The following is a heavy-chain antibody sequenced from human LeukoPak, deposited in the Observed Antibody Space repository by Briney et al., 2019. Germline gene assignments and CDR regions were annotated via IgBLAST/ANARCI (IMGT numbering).Heavy chain of an antibody. CDR2: ILSSGTT. CDR3: ARAPGLVISHRGXXXSYXMDV. V-gene: IGHV4-59*01. J-gene: IGHJ6*02. CDR1: GGAISSYY. D-gene: IGHD3/OR15-3a*01. Sequence: SETLSLTCTVSGGAISSYYWSWLRLSPGKGLEWIGYILSSGTTNYNPSLKSRVTISVDTTKKQFSLKLTSVTAADTAIYFCARAPGLVISHRGXXXSYXMDVWGXGTTVTVS.